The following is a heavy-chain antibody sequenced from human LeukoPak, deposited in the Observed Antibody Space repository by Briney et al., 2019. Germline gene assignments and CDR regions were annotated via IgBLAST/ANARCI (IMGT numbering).Heavy chain of an antibody. CDR2: MNPNSGNT. CDR1: GYTFTSYD. D-gene: IGHD2-15*01. J-gene: IGHJ6*02. V-gene: IGHV1-8*01. Sequence: ASVKVSRKASGYTFTSYDINWVRQATGHGLEWMGWMNPNSGNTGYAQKFQGRVTMTRNTSISTAYMELSSLRSEDTAVYYCARVSLYCSGGSCYCYYYGMDVWGQGTTVTVSS. CDR3: ARVSLYCSGGSCYCYYYGMDV.